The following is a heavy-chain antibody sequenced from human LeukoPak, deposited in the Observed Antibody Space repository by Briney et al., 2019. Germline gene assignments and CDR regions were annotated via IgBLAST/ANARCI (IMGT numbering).Heavy chain of an antibody. D-gene: IGHD2-21*02. Sequence: SETLSLTCTVSGGSISSGSYYWSWIRQPAGKGLEWIGRIYTSGSTNYNPSLKSRVAISVDTSKNQFSLKLSSVTAADTAVYYCARGGHYCGGDCPDYWGQGTLVTVSS. CDR2: IYTSGST. CDR1: GGSISSGSYY. V-gene: IGHV4-61*02. CDR3: ARGGHYCGGDCPDY. J-gene: IGHJ4*02.